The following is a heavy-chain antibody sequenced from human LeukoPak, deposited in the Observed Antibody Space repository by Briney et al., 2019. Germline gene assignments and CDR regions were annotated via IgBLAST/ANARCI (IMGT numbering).Heavy chain of an antibody. CDR2: IYYSGST. V-gene: IGHV4-59*01. CDR1: GGSISSYY. D-gene: IGHD5-18*01. J-gene: IGHJ4*02. CDR3: ATDVHGYGFFGD. Sequence: PSESLTLTCSVSGGSISSYYWNWIRQPPGKGLEWIGYIYYSGSTNYNPSLKSRVTISVDTSKNQFSLNLNSVTAADTAVYYCATDVHGYGFFGDWGQGTLVSVSS.